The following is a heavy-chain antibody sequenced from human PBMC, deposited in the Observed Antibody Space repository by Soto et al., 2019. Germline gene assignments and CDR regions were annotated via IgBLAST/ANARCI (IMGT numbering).Heavy chain of an antibody. Sequence: PGESLKISCAASGFTFSSYGMHWVRQAPGKGLEWVAVIWYDGSNKYYADSAKGRFTISRDNSKNTLYLQMNSLRAEDTAVYYCARDRDEYYYDSSGYYDAFDIWGQGTMVTVSS. J-gene: IGHJ3*02. D-gene: IGHD3-22*01. CDR1: GFTFSSYG. V-gene: IGHV3-33*01. CDR3: ARDRDEYYYDSSGYYDAFDI. CDR2: IWYDGSNK.